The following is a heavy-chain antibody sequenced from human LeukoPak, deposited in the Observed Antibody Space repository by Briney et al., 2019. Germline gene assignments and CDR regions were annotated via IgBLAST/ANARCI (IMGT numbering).Heavy chain of an antibody. CDR3: ARVASDDFWSGYYSGPNWFDP. V-gene: IGHV3-53*04. Sequence: GGSLRLSCAASGFTVSSNYMSWVRQAPGKGLEWVSVIYSGGSTYYADSVKGRFTISRHNSKNTPYLQMNSLRAEDTAVYYCARVASDDFWSGYYSGPNWFDPWGQGTLVTVSS. CDR1: GFTVSSNY. J-gene: IGHJ5*02. D-gene: IGHD3-3*01. CDR2: IYSGGST.